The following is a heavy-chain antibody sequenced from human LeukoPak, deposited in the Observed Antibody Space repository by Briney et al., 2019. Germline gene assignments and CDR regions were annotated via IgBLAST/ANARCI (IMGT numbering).Heavy chain of an antibody. Sequence: SETLSLTCAVYGGSFSGYYWSWIRQPPGKGLEWIGEINHSGSTNYNPSLKSRVTISVDTSKNQFSLKLSSVTAADTAVYYCASFRTPVVVVAATPFYYYGMDVWGQGTTVTVSS. CDR2: INHSGST. J-gene: IGHJ6*02. CDR3: ASFRTPVVVVAATPFYYYGMDV. V-gene: IGHV4-34*01. CDR1: GGSFSGYY. D-gene: IGHD2-15*01.